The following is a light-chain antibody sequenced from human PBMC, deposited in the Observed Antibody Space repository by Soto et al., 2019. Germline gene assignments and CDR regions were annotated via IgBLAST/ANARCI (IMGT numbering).Light chain of an antibody. CDR2: EVI. CDR3: SSYTSSSTPNDV. J-gene: IGLJ1*01. CDR1: SSDVGGYNY. V-gene: IGLV2-14*01. Sequence: QSALTQPASVSGSPGQSITISCTGTSSDVGGYNYVSWYQQHPGKAPKLLIYEVINRPSGVSNRFSGSKSGNPAFLTSSGLQAEDEAEYYCSSYTSSSTPNDVFGTGTKLTVL.